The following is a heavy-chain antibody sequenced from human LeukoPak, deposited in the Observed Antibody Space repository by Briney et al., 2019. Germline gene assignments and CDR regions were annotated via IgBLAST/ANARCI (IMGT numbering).Heavy chain of an antibody. V-gene: IGHV3-23*01. CDR2: ISTGGGTT. Sequence: TGGSLRLSCAASGFTFSKFGMSWVRQAPGKGLEWVSGISTGGGTTYYADSVKGRFTMSRDTVQSTLYLQMNSLRGEDTAVYYCAKDRDGGSNTWAKGFDYWGQGTLVTVSS. CDR3: AKDRDGGSNTWAKGFDY. D-gene: IGHD3-16*01. J-gene: IGHJ4*02. CDR1: GFTFSKFG.